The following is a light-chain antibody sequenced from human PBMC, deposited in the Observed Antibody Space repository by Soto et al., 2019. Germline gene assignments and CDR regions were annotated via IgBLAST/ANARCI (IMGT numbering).Light chain of an antibody. CDR2: DVS. CDR3: SSYTSSSTLV. Sequence: QSALTQPASVSGSPGQSITISCTGTSSDVGAYNYVSWYQHHPGTAPKLMIYDVSVPPSGISNRFSGSKSGNTASLTISGLQGEDDADYYCSSYTSSSTLVFGTGTKVTVL. V-gene: IGLV2-14*03. J-gene: IGLJ1*01. CDR1: SSDVGAYNY.